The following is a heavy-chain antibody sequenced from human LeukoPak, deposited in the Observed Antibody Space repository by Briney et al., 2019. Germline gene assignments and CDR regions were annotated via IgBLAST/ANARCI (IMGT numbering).Heavy chain of an antibody. V-gene: IGHV5-51*01. D-gene: IGHD4-23*01. J-gene: IGHJ4*02. CDR2: IYPGDSDT. CDR1: GYSFTSYW. Sequence: GESLKISCKGSGYSFTSYWIGWVRQMPGKGLEWKGIIYPGDSDTRYSPSFQGQDTISADKSISTAYLQWSSLKASDTAMYYCARHRRWSNFDYWGQGTLVTVSS. CDR3: ARHRRWSNFDY.